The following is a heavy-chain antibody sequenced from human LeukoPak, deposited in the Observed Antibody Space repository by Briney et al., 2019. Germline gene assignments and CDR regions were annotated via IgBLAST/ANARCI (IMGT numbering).Heavy chain of an antibody. D-gene: IGHD3-22*01. CDR3: ASGTFDSSGYSTDY. J-gene: IGHJ4*02. CDR1: GYTLTELS. Sequence: GASVKVSCKVSGYTLTELSMHWVRQAPGKGLEWMGGFDPEDGETIYAQKFQGRVTITADESTSTAYMELSSLGSEDTAVYYCASGTFDSSGYSTDYWGQGTLVTVSS. V-gene: IGHV1-24*01. CDR2: FDPEDGET.